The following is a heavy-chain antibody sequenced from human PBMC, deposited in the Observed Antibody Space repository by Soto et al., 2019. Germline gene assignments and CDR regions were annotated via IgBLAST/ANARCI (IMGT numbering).Heavy chain of an antibody. D-gene: IGHD2-15*01. J-gene: IGHJ6*03. CDR3: ATRGYCSGGSCYYYYYYMDV. CDR1: GFTFSSDA. CDR2: ISGSGGST. Sequence: EVQLLESGGGLVQPGGSLRLSCAASGFTFSSDAMSWVRQAPGKGLEWVSAISGSGGSTYYADSVKGRSTISSDNSKNTLYLQMNSLRAEDTAVYYCATRGYCSGGSCYYYYYYMDVWGKGTTVTVAS. V-gene: IGHV3-23*01.